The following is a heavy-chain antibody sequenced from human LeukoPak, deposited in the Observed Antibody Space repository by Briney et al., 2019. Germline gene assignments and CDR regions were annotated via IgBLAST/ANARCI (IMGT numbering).Heavy chain of an antibody. CDR2: ISSSSSYI. D-gene: IGHD5-18*01. CDR3: ARDRSYGFDY. V-gene: IGHV3-21*01. Sequence: PWGSLTLSCAASGFTFSSYSMNWVRQAPGKGLEWVSSISSSSSYIYYADSVKGRFTISRDNAKNSLFLQMNSLRAEDTALYYCARDRSYGFDYWGQGTLVTVSS. CDR1: GFTFSSYS. J-gene: IGHJ4*02.